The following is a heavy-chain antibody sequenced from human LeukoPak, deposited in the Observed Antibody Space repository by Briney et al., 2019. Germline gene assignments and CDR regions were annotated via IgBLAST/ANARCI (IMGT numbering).Heavy chain of an antibody. Sequence: SETLSLTCTVSGGSISSYYWSWIRQPAGKGLEWIGRIYTSGSTNYNPSLKSRVTMSVDTSKNQSSLKLSSATAADTAVYYCARDRVAAAADYWGQGTLVTVSS. V-gene: IGHV4-4*07. D-gene: IGHD6-13*01. J-gene: IGHJ4*02. CDR2: IYTSGST. CDR3: ARDRVAAAADY. CDR1: GGSISSYY.